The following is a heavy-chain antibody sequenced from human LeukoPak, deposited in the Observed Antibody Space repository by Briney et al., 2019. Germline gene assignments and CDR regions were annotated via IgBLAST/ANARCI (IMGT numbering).Heavy chain of an antibody. D-gene: IGHD3-22*01. CDR2: ISYDGSNK. V-gene: IGHV3-30-3*01. CDR1: GFTFSSYA. Sequence: GGSLRLSCAASGFTFSSYAMHWVRQAPGKGLEWVAVISYDGSNKYYADSVKGGFTISRDNSKNTLYLQMNSLRAEDTAVYYCARDQGFYDSSGYQGVWGQGTLVTVSS. J-gene: IGHJ4*02. CDR3: ARDQGFYDSSGYQGV.